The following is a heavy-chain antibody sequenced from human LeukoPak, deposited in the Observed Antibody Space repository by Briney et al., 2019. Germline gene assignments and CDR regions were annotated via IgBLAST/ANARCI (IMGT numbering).Heavy chain of an antibody. J-gene: IGHJ2*01. CDR1: GFSLSSYA. D-gene: IGHD1-1*01. CDR2: ISGSGGST. CDR3: ARSGTIGYSPREWDYWYFDL. V-gene: IGHV3-23*01. Sequence: GGSLRLSCAASGFSLSSYAMSWFRQAPGKGLEWVSAISGSGGSTYYADSVKGRFTISRDDSKNTLYLQMNSLRDEDTAVYYCARSGTIGYSPREWDYWYFDLWGRGTLVTVSS.